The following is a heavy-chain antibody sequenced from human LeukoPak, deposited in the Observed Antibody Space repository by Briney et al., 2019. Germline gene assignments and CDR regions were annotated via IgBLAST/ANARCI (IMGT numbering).Heavy chain of an antibody. D-gene: IGHD5/OR15-5a*01. CDR2: IYYSGST. CDR1: GGSVSSGRYY. CDR3: AIGDATVSHFDY. V-gene: IGHV4-61*01. Sequence: PSETLSLTCTVSGGSVSSGRYYCSWIRQPPGKGLEWIGYIYYSGSTNYNPSLKSRVTISVDTSKNQFSLKLSSVSAADTAVYYCAIGDATVSHFDYWGQGTLVTVSS. J-gene: IGHJ4*02.